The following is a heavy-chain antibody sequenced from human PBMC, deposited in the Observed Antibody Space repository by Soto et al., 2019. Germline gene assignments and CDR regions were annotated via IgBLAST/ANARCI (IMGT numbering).Heavy chain of an antibody. J-gene: IGHJ5*01. D-gene: IGHD4-17*01. CDR3: ATVMHDYGTNWVDS. Sequence: SETLSLTCSVSSGSISSDTYYWTWIRQSPGKGLEWIGNIYYTGTTHYNPSVTSRVIILLDKSKDQFSLTLTSVTAADTGVYYCATVMHDYGTNWVDSWGQGILVTVSS. CDR2: IYYTGTT. V-gene: IGHV4-30-4*01. CDR1: SGSISSDTYY.